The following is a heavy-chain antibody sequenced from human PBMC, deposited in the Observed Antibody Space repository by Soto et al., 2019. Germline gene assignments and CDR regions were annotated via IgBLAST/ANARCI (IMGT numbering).Heavy chain of an antibody. CDR1: GYNFTTYA. V-gene: IGHV1-3*04. CDR2: INTGNGNT. J-gene: IGHJ6*02. Sequence: ASVKVSCKASGYNFTTYAMVWVRQAPGQRPEWMGWINTGNGNTKYSPKFQGRVTITRDTSASAAYMELSSLRSEDTAVYYCAVTAAGTGVGYYYYGMDVWGQGTTVTVSS. CDR3: AVTAAGTGVGYYYYGMDV. D-gene: IGHD6-13*01.